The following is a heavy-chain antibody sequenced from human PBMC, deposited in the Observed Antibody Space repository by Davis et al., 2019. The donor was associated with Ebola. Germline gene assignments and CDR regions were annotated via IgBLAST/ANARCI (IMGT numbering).Heavy chain of an antibody. D-gene: IGHD5-24*01. CDR3: ARGDEMATITGFDY. J-gene: IGHJ4*02. CDR2: ISSSSSYI. CDR1: GFTFSSYS. Sequence: GGSLRLSCAASGFTFSSYSMNWVRQAPGKGLEWVSSISSSSSYIYYADSVKGRFTISRDNAKNSLYLQMNSLRAEDTAVYYCARGDEMATITGFDYWGQGTLVTVSS. V-gene: IGHV3-21*01.